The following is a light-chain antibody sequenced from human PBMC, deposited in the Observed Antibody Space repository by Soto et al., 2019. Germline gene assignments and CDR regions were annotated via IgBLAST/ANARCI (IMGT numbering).Light chain of an antibody. CDR2: GAS. J-gene: IGKJ3*01. CDR1: QSVLYTSNNQNY. Sequence: DIVMTQSPDSLGVSLGERATINCKSSQSVLYTSNNQNYLAWYQQKSGQPPKLLIYGASARESGVPARFSGGGSGTDFALTINGLQADDVAVYYCQQYYLVPFTFGPGTKVDIE. V-gene: IGKV4-1*01. CDR3: QQYYLVPFT.